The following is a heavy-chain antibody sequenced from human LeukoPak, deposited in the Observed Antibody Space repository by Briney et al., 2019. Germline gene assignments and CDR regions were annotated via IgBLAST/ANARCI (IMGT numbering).Heavy chain of an antibody. V-gene: IGHV4-59*08. CDR1: GGSTSSYY. Sequence: SETLSLTCIVSGGSTSSYYWSWIRQLPGKGLEWIGYIYYSGSTNYNPSLKSRVTISVDTSKNQFSLKLSSVTAADTAVYYCARQLHYGSGSYYLPWFDPWGQGTLVTVSS. CDR2: IYYSGST. J-gene: IGHJ5*02. CDR3: ARQLHYGSGSYYLPWFDP. D-gene: IGHD3-10*01.